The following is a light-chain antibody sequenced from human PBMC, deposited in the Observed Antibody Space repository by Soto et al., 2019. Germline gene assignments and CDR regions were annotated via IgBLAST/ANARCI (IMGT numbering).Light chain of an antibody. J-gene: IGKJ5*01. Sequence: LXXSLXDRVTITWRASQSISSYLNWYQQKPGKAPKLLIYAASSLQSGVPSRFSGSGSGTDFTLTISSLQPEDFATYYCQQSYSTPFTFGQGTRLEIK. CDR1: QSISSY. CDR2: AAS. CDR3: QQSYSTPFT. V-gene: IGKV1-39*01.